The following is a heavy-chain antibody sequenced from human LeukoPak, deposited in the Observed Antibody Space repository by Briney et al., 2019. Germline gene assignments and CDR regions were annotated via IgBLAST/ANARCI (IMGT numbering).Heavy chain of an antibody. Sequence: GGSLRLSCAASGFTFSSYGMHWVRQAPGKGLEWVAFIRYDGSNKYYADSVKGRFTISRDNSKNMLYLQMNSLRAEDTAVYYCAKDSRRYYYDSSGYSGFDYWGQGTLVTVSS. CDR1: GFTFSSYG. V-gene: IGHV3-30*02. CDR3: AKDSRRYYYDSSGYSGFDY. J-gene: IGHJ4*02. D-gene: IGHD3-22*01. CDR2: IRYDGSNK.